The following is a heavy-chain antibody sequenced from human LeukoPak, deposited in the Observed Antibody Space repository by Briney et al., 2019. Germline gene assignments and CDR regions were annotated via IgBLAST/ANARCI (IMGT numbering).Heavy chain of an antibody. D-gene: IGHD4-17*01. CDR1: GGSISSSSYY. J-gene: IGHJ4*02. Sequence: PSETLSLTCTVSGGSISSSSYYWGWIRQPPGKGLEWIGSIYYSGSTYYNPSFKSRVTMSVDTSKNQFSLKLTSVTAADTAVYYCARGGDTYFDYWGQGTLVTVSS. CDR2: IYYSGST. CDR3: ARGGDTYFDY. V-gene: IGHV4-39*07.